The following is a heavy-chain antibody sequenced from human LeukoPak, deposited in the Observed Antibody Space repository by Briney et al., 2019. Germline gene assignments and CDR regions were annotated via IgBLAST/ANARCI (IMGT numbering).Heavy chain of an antibody. V-gene: IGHV1-69*04. Sequence: ASVKVSCKASGGTFSSYAISWVRQAPGQGLEWMGRIIPILGIANYAQKFQDRVTITWDASITTAYMDLSSLRSEDTAVYYCARVGYSNSYDYWGQGTLVTVSS. CDR1: GGTFSSYA. J-gene: IGHJ4*02. D-gene: IGHD1-26*01. CDR3: ARVGYSNSYDY. CDR2: IIPILGIA.